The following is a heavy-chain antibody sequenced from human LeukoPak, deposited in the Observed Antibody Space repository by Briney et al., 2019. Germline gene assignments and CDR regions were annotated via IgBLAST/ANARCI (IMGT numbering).Heavy chain of an antibody. Sequence: GGSLRLSCAASGFTVSSNYMSWIRQAPGKGLVWVSRINTDGSSTSYADSVKGRFTISRDNAKNTLYLQMNSLRAEDTAVYYCARVGGVSDVFDIWGQGTMVAVSS. CDR1: GFTVSSNY. CDR2: INTDGSST. V-gene: IGHV3-74*01. J-gene: IGHJ3*02. CDR3: ARVGGVSDVFDI. D-gene: IGHD2-8*02.